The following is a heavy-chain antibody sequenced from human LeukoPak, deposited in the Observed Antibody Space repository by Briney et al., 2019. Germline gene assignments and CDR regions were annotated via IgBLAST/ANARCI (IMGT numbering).Heavy chain of an antibody. CDR2: IWYDGSNK. V-gene: IGHV3-33*01. D-gene: IGHD3-10*01. J-gene: IGHJ6*04. Sequence: SGGPLRLSCAASGFTFSSYGMHWVRQAPGKGLEWVAVIWYDGSNKYYADSVKGRFTISRDNSKNTLYLQMNSLRAEDTAVYYCARELGELSPYYYYYGMDVWGKGTTVTVSS. CDR3: ARELGELSPYYYYYGMDV. CDR1: GFTFSSYG.